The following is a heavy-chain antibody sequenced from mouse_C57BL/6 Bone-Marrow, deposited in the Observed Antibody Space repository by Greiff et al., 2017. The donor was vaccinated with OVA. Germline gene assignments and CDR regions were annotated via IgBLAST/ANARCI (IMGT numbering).Heavy chain of an antibody. CDR3: AIDYYYGSSYWYFDV. CDR2: SRNKANDYTT. J-gene: IGHJ1*03. Sequence: EVKLVESGGGLVQPGRSLRLSCATSGFTFSDFYMEWVRQAPGKGLEWIAASRNKANDYTTEYSASVKGRFIVSRDTSQSILYLRMNALGAEDTAIYYCAIDYYYGSSYWYFDVWGTGTTVTVSS. V-gene: IGHV7-1*01. CDR1: GFTFSDFY. D-gene: IGHD1-1*01.